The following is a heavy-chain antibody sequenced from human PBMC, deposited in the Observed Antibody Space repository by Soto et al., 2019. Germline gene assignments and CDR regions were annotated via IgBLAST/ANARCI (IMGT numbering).Heavy chain of an antibody. D-gene: IGHD3-10*01. CDR3: ASPVRGSGSYLPFDY. J-gene: IGHJ4*02. Sequence: QVQLVQSGAEVKKPGASVKVSCKASGYTFTSYGISWVRQAPGQGLEWMGWISAYNGNTNYAQKLQGRVTMTTDTSTSTASMELRSLRSDDTAVYYCASPVRGSGSYLPFDYWGQGTLVTVSS. CDR2: ISAYNGNT. CDR1: GYTFTSYG. V-gene: IGHV1-18*01.